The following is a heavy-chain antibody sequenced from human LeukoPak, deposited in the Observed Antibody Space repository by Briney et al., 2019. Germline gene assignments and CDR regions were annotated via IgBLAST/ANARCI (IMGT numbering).Heavy chain of an antibody. CDR2: INHSGST. V-gene: IGHV4-34*01. J-gene: IGHJ5*02. CDR3: ARGRLRVDWFDP. CDR1: GGSFSVYY. Sequence: SETLSLTCAVYGGSFSVYYWSWIRQPPGKGLEWIGEINHSGSTNYNPSLKSRVTISVDTSKNQFSLKLSSVTAADTAVYYCARGRLRVDWFDPWGQGTLVTVSS.